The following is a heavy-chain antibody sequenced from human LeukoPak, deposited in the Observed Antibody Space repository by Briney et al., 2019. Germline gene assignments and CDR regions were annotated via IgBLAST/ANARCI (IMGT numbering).Heavy chain of an antibody. CDR3: ARDLRGCGGDCFTPNWYFDL. J-gene: IGHJ2*01. CDR1: GGSISCGGYY. D-gene: IGHD2-21*02. CDR2: IYYSGST. V-gene: IGHV4-31*03. Sequence: SQTLSLTCTVSGGSISCGGYYWSWIRQHPGKGLEWIGYIYYSGSTYYNPSLKSRVTISVDTSKNQFSLKLSSVTAADTAVYYCARDLRGCGGDCFTPNWYFDLWGRGTLVTVSS.